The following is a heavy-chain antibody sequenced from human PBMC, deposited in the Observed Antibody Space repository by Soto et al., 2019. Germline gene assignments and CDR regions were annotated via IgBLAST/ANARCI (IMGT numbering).Heavy chain of an antibody. V-gene: IGHV1-8*01. CDR1: GYTFTSYD. CDR2: MNPNSGNT. J-gene: IGHJ3*02. Sequence: ASVKVSCKASGYTFTSYDINWVRQATGQGLEWMGWMNPNSGNTGYAQKFQGRVTMTRNTSISTSCMEQSSLRSEETAVYYCASSGSYLVAFDIWGHGTMGTVSS. CDR3: ASSGSYLVAFDI. D-gene: IGHD1-26*01.